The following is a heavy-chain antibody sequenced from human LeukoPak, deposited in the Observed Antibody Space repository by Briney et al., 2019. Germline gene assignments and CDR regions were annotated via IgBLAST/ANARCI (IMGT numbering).Heavy chain of an antibody. Sequence: SGGSLRLSCAASGFTFSSYSMNWVRQAPGKGLEWVSYISSSSSTIYYADSVKGRFTISRDNAKNSLYLQMNSLRAEDTAVYYCAREHDYSGYYYGVSYYFDYWGQGTLVTVSS. D-gene: IGHD3-22*01. V-gene: IGHV3-48*01. CDR3: AREHDYSGYYYGVSYYFDY. J-gene: IGHJ4*02. CDR1: GFTFSSYS. CDR2: ISSSSSTI.